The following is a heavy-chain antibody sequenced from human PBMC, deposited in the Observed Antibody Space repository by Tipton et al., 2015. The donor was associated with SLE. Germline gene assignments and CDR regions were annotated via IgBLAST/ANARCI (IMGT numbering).Heavy chain of an antibody. V-gene: IGHV1-18*01. CDR3: ARLGDWDFYYYMDV. J-gene: IGHJ6*03. D-gene: IGHD3-16*01. Sequence: QSGPEVKKPGASVKVSCKASGYTFTSYCITWVRQAPGQGLEWMGWISGDHGNTNYAPKLQGRVTMTTDTSTSTAYMELRSLRSDDTAVYYCARLGDWDFYYYMDVWGKGTTVTVSS. CDR1: GYTFTSYC. CDR2: ISGDHGNT.